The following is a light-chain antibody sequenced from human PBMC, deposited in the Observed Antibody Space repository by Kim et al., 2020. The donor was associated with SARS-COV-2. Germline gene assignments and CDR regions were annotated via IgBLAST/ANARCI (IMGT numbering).Light chain of an antibody. CDR1: SGSIATKY. J-gene: IGLJ3*02. CDR3: QSSDNNQEV. V-gene: IGLV6-57*03. CDR2: EDN. Sequence: GKAVPISGTRSSGSIATKYVQWYQQRPGGAPTTVIYEDNQRPSGVPDRFSGSIDSSSNSASLTISGLKTEDEADYYCQSSDNNQEVFGGGTQLTVL.